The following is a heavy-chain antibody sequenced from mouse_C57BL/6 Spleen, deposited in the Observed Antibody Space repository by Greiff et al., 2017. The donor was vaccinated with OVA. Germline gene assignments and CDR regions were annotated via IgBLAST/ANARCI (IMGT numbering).Heavy chain of an antibody. CDR3: ARSEDGYPHAMDY. CDR1: GYSITSGYD. Sequence: DVKLVESGPGMVKPSQSLSLTCTVTGYSITSGYDWHWIRHFPGNKLEWMGYISYSGSTNYNPSLKSRISITHDTSKNHFFLTLNSVTTEDTATYYCARSEDGYPHAMDYWGQGTSVTVSS. D-gene: IGHD2-3*01. V-gene: IGHV3-1*01. CDR2: ISYSGST. J-gene: IGHJ4*01.